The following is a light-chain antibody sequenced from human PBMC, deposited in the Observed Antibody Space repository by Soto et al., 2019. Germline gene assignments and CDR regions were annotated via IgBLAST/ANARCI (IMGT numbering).Light chain of an antibody. CDR1: SSDVGGYNY. Sequence: QSALTQPASVSGSPGQPITISCTGTSSDVGGYNYVSWYQQHPGKAPKLMIYDVSNRPSGVSNRFSGSKSGNTASLTISGLQAEDEADYYCSSYTSSITYVFGTGTKLTVL. CDR3: SSYTSSITYV. J-gene: IGLJ1*01. V-gene: IGLV2-14*01. CDR2: DVS.